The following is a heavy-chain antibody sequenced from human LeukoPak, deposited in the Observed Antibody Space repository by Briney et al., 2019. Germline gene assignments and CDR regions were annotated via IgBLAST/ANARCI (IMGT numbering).Heavy chain of an antibody. CDR3: AREVAYSNNYYGMEL. CDR2: ICYSGTT. V-gene: IGHV4-59*01. J-gene: IGHJ6*02. Sequence: SETLSLTCPVSGDSISTYYWSWIGQPPGKGLEWIGYICYSGTTSYNPSLKSRVTISVDTSKNQFTLKMRSVTAADTAVYYCAREVAYSNNYYGMELRGQGTTVTVSS. CDR1: GDSISTYY. D-gene: IGHD2/OR15-2a*01.